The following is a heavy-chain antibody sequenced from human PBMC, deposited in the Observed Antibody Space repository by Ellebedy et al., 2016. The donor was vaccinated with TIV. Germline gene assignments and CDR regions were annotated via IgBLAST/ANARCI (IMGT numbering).Heavy chain of an antibody. Sequence: MPSETLSLTCTVSGASIRSNYWSWIRQSPAKGLEWIGYIYYIGSTSYNPSLTSRVTISIDTSKSQFSLGLTSATAADTAVYLCASRRDAYNYYVDSWGQGTLVTVSS. J-gene: IGHJ4*02. CDR3: ASRRDAYNYYVDS. V-gene: IGHV4-59*08. CDR2: IYYIGST. D-gene: IGHD5-24*01. CDR1: GASIRSNY.